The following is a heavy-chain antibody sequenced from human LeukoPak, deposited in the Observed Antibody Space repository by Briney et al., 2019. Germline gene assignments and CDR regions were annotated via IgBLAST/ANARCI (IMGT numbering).Heavy chain of an antibody. Sequence: ASVKVSCKASGYTFTGYYMHWVRQAPGQGLEWMGWINPNSGGTNYAQKFQGRVTMTRDTSISTAYMELSRLRSDDTAVYYCARDRSDDCSSTGCYSAFDIWGQGTMVTVSS. V-gene: IGHV1-2*02. J-gene: IGHJ3*02. CDR3: ARDRSDDCSSTGCYSAFDI. D-gene: IGHD2-2*02. CDR2: INPNSGGT. CDR1: GYTFTGYY.